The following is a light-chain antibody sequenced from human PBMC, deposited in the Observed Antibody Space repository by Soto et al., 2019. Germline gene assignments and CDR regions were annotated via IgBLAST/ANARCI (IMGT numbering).Light chain of an antibody. CDR3: GSYTTSSNYV. Sequence: QSALTQPAYVSGSPGQSITISCTGTSSDVDAYNFVSWYQQHPGKAPKLIIYDVSNRPSGVSNRFSGSKSGNTASLTISGLQAEDEADYYCGSYTTSSNYVYGSGTQLTVL. CDR1: SSDVDAYNF. J-gene: IGLJ1*01. V-gene: IGLV2-14*01. CDR2: DVS.